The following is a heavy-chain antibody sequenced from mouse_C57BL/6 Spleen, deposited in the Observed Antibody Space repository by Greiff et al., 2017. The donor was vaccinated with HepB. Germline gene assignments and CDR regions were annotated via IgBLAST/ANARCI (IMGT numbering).Heavy chain of an antibody. J-gene: IGHJ4*01. CDR3: ARSTTVVAYYAMDY. CDR2: INPGSGGT. CDR1: GYAFTNYL. V-gene: IGHV1-54*01. D-gene: IGHD1-1*01. Sequence: VQLQESGAELVRPGTSVKVSCKASGYAFTNYLIEWVKQRPGQGLEWIGVINPGSGGTNYNEKFKGKATLTADKSSSTAYMQLSRLTSEDSAVYFCARSTTVVAYYAMDYWGQGTSVTVSS.